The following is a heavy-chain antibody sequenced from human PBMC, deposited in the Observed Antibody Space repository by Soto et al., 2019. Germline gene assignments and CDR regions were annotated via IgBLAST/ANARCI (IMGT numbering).Heavy chain of an antibody. D-gene: IGHD2-15*01. Sequence: GGSLRLSCAASGFRFSTHDMDWLRQAPGKGPEWIAHISSTSFTIYYADSVKGRFTISRDNARNSLYLEMNSLRDEDTAVYYCARDRCYDGTCYSASDSWGQGTLVTVSS. CDR2: ISSTSFTI. CDR1: GFRFSTHD. CDR3: ARDRCYDGTCYSASDS. J-gene: IGHJ5*01. V-gene: IGHV3-48*02.